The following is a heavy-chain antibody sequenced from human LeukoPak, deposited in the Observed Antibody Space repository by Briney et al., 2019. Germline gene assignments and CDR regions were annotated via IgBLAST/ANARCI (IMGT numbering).Heavy chain of an antibody. CDR1: GGTFSSYA. D-gene: IGHD2-15*01. CDR2: IIPILGTA. V-gene: IGHV1-69*04. J-gene: IGHJ3*01. CDR3: ARDAGSPDAFDL. Sequence: SVKVSCKASGGTFSSYAISWVRQAPGQGLEWMGRIIPILGTANYAQKFRGRVTITADKSTSTAYMELSSLRSEDTAVYYCARDAGSPDAFDLWGQGTMVTVSS.